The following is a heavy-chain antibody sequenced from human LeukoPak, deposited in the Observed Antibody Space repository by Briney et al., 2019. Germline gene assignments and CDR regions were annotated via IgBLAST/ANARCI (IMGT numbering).Heavy chain of an antibody. CDR1: GFTFRSYE. D-gene: IGHD5-18*01. Sequence: GSLRLSCAASGFTFRSYEMHWVRQAPGKGLEWVSYISNSGSTIYYADSVKGRSTISRDNTKNSLYLLMNSLRAEDTAVYYCARHLSGVTGYTYGRGIDYWGQGTLVTVSS. CDR2: ISNSGSTI. J-gene: IGHJ4*02. V-gene: IGHV3-48*03. CDR3: ARHLSGVTGYTYGRGIDY.